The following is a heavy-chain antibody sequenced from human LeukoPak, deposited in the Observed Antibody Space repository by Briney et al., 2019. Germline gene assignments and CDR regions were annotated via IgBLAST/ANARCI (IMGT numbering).Heavy chain of an antibody. CDR2: ISSSGSTI. J-gene: IGHJ4*02. Sequence: GGSLRLSCAASGFTFSDYYMSWIRQAPGKGLEWVSYISSSGSTIYYADSVKGRFTISRDNAKNSLYLQMNSLRAEDTAVYYCARGLQYYYDSSGYGSADYWGQGTLVTVSS. D-gene: IGHD3-22*01. V-gene: IGHV3-11*01. CDR3: ARGLQYYYDSSGYGSADY. CDR1: GFTFSDYY.